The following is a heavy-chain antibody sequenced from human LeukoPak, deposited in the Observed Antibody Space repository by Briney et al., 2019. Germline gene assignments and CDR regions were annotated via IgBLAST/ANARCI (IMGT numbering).Heavy chain of an antibody. Sequence: GASVKVSCKASGYTFTGYYMHWVRQAPGQGLEWMGWINPNSGGTNYAQKFQGRVTMTRDTSISTAYMELSRLRSDDTAVYYCAKVLRYFDVNDAFDIWGQGTMVTVSS. CDR2: INPNSGGT. CDR3: AKVLRYFDVNDAFDI. CDR1: GYTFTGYY. V-gene: IGHV1-2*02. J-gene: IGHJ3*02. D-gene: IGHD3-9*01.